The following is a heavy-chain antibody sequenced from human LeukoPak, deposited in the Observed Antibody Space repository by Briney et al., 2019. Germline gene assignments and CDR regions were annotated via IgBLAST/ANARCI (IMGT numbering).Heavy chain of an antibody. V-gene: IGHV1-2*04. CDR1: GYTFADYF. CDR3: ATDLMSTSNWEFDY. Sequence: ASVKVSCKASGYTFADYFIHWVRQAPGQGLEWMGRINPNTGGAEYAPKFQGWVTMTRDTSISTAYVEVNRLMSDDTAVYYCATDLMSTSNWEFDYWGQGTLVTVSS. CDR2: INPNTGGA. D-gene: IGHD1-26*01. J-gene: IGHJ4*02.